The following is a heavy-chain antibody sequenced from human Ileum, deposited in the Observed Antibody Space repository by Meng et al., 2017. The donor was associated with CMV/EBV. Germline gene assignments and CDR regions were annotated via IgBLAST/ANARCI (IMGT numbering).Heavy chain of an antibody. V-gene: IGHV3-23*01. CDR1: GFSFSSYA. CDR2: ISGSGGST. J-gene: IGHJ2*01. Sequence: SCAASGFSFSSYAMSWVRQAPGKELEWVSAISGSGGSTYYADSVKGRFTISRDNSKNTLYLQMNSLRAEDTAVYYCAKGPPLWYFDLWGRGTLVTVSS. CDR3: AKGPPLWYFDL.